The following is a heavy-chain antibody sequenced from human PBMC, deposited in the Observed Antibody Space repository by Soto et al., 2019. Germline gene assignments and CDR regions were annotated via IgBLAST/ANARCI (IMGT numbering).Heavy chain of an antibody. D-gene: IGHD3-22*01. Sequence: GESLKISCAASGFTFDDYAMHWVRQAPGKGLEWVSLISGDGGSTYYADSVKGRFTISRDNSKNSLYLQMNSLRTEDTALYYCANTPDDSSGYYFDYWGQGTLVTVSS. CDR1: GFTFDDYA. CDR3: ANTPDDSSGYYFDY. V-gene: IGHV3-43*02. J-gene: IGHJ4*02. CDR2: ISGDGGST.